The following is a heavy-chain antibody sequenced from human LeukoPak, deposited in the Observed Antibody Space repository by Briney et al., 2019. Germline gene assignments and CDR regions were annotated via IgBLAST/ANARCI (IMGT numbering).Heavy chain of an antibody. CDR3: ARGGGAGLAP. CDR2: IYPGGST. Sequence: PGGSLRLSCAASGFIVSSNYMNWVRQALGKGLEWISVIYPGGSTYYADSVKGRFIISRDNSKHMVYLQMNSLRPEDTAVYYCARGGGAGLAPWGQGTLVTVSS. J-gene: IGHJ5*02. CDR1: GFIVSSNY. D-gene: IGHD3-16*01. V-gene: IGHV3-53*01.